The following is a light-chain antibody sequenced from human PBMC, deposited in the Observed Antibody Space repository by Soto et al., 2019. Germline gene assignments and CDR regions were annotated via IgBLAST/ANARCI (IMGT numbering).Light chain of an antibody. CDR3: QQYGSSQWT. Sequence: EIVLTQSPGTLSLSQGERAILSYWASQSVSNRQLAWYQQHPVQAPRLLISRASMRATGIPDRCRGSGSRTDFTLTICRLEPEDFTVYYCQQYGSSQWTFGQGTKVDIK. CDR1: QSVSNRQ. CDR2: RAS. V-gene: IGKV3-20*01. J-gene: IGKJ1*01.